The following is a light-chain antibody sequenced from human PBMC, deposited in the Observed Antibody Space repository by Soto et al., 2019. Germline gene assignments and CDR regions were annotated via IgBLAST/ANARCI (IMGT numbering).Light chain of an antibody. J-gene: IGLJ2*01. CDR2: DVS. V-gene: IGLV2-14*01. Sequence: QSALTQPPSVSGSPGQSITISCTGTSSDVGGYNYVSWYQQHPGKAPKLMIYDVSNRPSGVSNRFSGSKSGNTASLTISGLQAEDEADYYCSSYTSSSTLGVFGAGTKLTVL. CDR1: SSDVGGYNY. CDR3: SSYTSSSTLGV.